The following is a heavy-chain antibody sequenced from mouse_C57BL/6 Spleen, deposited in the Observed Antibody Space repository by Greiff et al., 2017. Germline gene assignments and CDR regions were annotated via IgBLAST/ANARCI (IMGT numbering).Heavy chain of an antibody. CDR3: ACDSSGLTWFAY. J-gene: IGHJ3*01. D-gene: IGHD3-2*02. CDR2: IYPGDGDT. CDR1: GYAFSSSW. Sequence: VKLMESGPELVKPGASVKISCKASGYAFSSSWMNWVKQRPGKGLEWIGRIYPGDGDTNYNGKFKGKATLTADKSSSTAYMQLSSLTSEDSAVYVCACDSSGLTWFAYGGQGTLVTVSA. V-gene: IGHV1-82*01.